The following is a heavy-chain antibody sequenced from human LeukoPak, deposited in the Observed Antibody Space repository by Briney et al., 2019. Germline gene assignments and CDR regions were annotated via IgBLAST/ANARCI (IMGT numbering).Heavy chain of an antibody. J-gene: IGHJ5*02. CDR1: GGSISSYY. Sequence: PSETLSLTCTVSGGSISSYYWRWVPHTPGKGLGRIGYIYYSGSTNYNPSLKSRVTISVDTSKNQFSLKLSSVTAADTAVYYCAREAPYSSSWSGLDPWGQGTLVTVSS. V-gene: IGHV4-59*01. CDR2: IYYSGST. D-gene: IGHD6-13*01. CDR3: AREAPYSSSWSGLDP.